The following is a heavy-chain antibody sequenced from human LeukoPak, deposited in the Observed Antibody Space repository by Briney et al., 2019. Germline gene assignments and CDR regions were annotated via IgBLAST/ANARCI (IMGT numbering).Heavy chain of an antibody. D-gene: IGHD5-18*01. CDR3: ARIDTAMVTGLTYYYYYGMDV. J-gene: IGHJ6*02. CDR1: GFTFSSYA. Sequence: GGSLRLSCAASGFTFSSYAMHWVRQAPGKGLEWVAVISYDGSNKYYADSVKGRFTISRDNSKNTLYLQMNSLRAEDTAVYYCARIDTAMVTGLTYYYYYGMDVWGQGTMVTVSS. CDR2: ISYDGSNK. V-gene: IGHV3-30-3*01.